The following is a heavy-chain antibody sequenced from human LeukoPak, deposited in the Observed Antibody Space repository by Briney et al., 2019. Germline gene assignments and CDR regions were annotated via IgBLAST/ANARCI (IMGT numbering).Heavy chain of an antibody. V-gene: IGHV3-74*01. Sequence: PGGSLRLSCAASEFTISRYWMHWVRQAPGKGLVWVSNINNDGSITTYADSVKGRFTISRDNVENTLFLQMNSLGAEDTALYYCARGWNTTPRSGFDIWGLGTMVTVSS. D-gene: IGHD1/OR15-1a*01. CDR3: ARGWNTTPRSGFDI. J-gene: IGHJ3*02. CDR2: INNDGSIT. CDR1: EFTISRYW.